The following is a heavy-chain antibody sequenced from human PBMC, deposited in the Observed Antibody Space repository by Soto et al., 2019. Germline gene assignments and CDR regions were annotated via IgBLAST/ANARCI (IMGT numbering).Heavy chain of an antibody. D-gene: IGHD2-15*01. V-gene: IGHV4-34*01. CDR1: GGSFSGYY. CDR2: INHGGST. CDR3: ARGRGRAGYYYYYYMDV. Sequence: QVQLQQWGAGLLKPSETLSLTCAVYGGSFSGYYWSWIRQPPGKGLEWIGEINHGGSTNYNPSLKSRVTISVDTSKNQFSLKLSSVTAADTAVYYCARGRGRAGYYYYYYMDVWGKGTTVTVSS. J-gene: IGHJ6*03.